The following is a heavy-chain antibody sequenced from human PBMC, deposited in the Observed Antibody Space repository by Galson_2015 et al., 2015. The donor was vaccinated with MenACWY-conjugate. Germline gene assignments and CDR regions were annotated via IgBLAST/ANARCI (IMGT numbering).Heavy chain of an antibody. D-gene: IGHD3-10*01. CDR3: TRVQEDTSGNFDN. J-gene: IGHJ4*02. CDR2: IRGGGGTI. V-gene: IGHV3-74*01. Sequence: SLRLSCAASGFTFSRYWMSWVRQAPGKGLVWVSRIRGGGGTISYADSVKGRFIISRDNAKNTMFLQMNSLRVEDTGVYYCTRVQEDTSGNFDNWGLGTLVTVSS. CDR1: GFTFSRYW.